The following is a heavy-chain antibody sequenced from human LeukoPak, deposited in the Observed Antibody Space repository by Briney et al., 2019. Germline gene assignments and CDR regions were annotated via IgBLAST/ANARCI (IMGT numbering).Heavy chain of an antibody. CDR1: GYTSSSYG. D-gene: IGHD6-13*01. J-gene: IGHJ4*02. V-gene: IGHV1-18*01. Sequence: GASVKVSCKASGYTSSSYGLSWVRQAPGQGLEWMGRITDHNGNTNYAQKLQGRVTLTTDTSTSTAYMELRSLKPDDTAVYYCAMSSSWYHGWYSDYWGQGTLVTVSS. CDR2: ITDHNGNT. CDR3: AMSSSWYHGWYSDY.